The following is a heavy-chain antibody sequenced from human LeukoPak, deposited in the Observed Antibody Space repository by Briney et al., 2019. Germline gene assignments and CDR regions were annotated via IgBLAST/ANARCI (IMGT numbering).Heavy chain of an antibody. V-gene: IGHV3-23*01. CDR2: ISGNGDDA. CDR1: GFTFSSYG. J-gene: IGHJ4*02. Sequence: GGSLRLSCAVSGFTFSSYGMTWVRQAPGKGLEWVSTISGNGDDAYYADSVEGRFTISRDNSENTLYLQMNSLRAEDTAIYFCAKDDAPARWLRSPQLLDHWGQGTLVTVSS. CDR3: AKDDAPARWLRSPQLLDH. D-gene: IGHD5-12*01.